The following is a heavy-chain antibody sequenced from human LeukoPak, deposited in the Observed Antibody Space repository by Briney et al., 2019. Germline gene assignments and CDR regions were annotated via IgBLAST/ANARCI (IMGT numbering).Heavy chain of an antibody. V-gene: IGHV1-2*02. CDR2: INPNSGGT. Sequence: TVSLSSKASGDAFTGYYIHWVRQTPEQGLEWMGWINPNSGGTNYAQKFQGRVTMTRDTSISTAYMELSRLRSDDTAVYYCARRRSSGWFDPWGQGTLVTVSS. CDR3: ARRRSSGWFDP. D-gene: IGHD6-25*01. J-gene: IGHJ5*02. CDR1: GDAFTGYY.